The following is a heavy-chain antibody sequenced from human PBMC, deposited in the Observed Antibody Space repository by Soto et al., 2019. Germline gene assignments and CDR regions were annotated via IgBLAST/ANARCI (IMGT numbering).Heavy chain of an antibody. J-gene: IGHJ4*02. V-gene: IGHV4-38-2*02. D-gene: IGHD6-19*01. CDR2: IYYSGST. CDR3: ARETGSGWYYFDY. Sequence: SETLSLTCAVSDYSISSGYYWGWIRQPPGKGLEWIGNIYYSGSTYYNPSLKSRVTISVDTSKNQLSLKLSSVTAADTAVYYCARETGSGWYYFDYWGQGTLVTVSS. CDR1: DYSISSGYY.